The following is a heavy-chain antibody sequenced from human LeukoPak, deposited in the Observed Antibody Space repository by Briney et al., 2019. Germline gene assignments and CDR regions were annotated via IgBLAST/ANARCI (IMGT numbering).Heavy chain of an antibody. Sequence: SVKVSCKASGGTFSSYATSWVRQAPGQGLEWMGRIIPILGIANYAQKFQGRVTITADKSTSTAYMELSSLRSEDTAVYYCARGGTMIDDGMDVWGQGTTVTVSS. CDR1: GGTFSSYA. V-gene: IGHV1-69*04. CDR3: ARGGTMIDDGMDV. D-gene: IGHD3-22*01. J-gene: IGHJ6*02. CDR2: IIPILGIA.